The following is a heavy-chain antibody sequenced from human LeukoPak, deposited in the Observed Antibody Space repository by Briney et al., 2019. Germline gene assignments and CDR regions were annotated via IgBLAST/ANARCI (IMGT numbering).Heavy chain of an antibody. CDR1: GYTFTGYY. D-gene: IGHD3-9*01. Sequence: AASVKVSCKASGYTFTGYYMHWVRQAPGQGLEWMGWINPNSGGTNYAQKFQGRVTMTRDTSISTAYMELSRLRSDDTAVYYCARNDILTGYYKGYFDYWGQGTLVTVSS. CDR3: ARNDILTGYYKGYFDY. J-gene: IGHJ4*02. CDR2: INPNSGGT. V-gene: IGHV1-2*02.